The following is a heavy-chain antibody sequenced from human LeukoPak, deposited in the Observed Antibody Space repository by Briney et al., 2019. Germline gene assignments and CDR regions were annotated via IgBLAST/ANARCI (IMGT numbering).Heavy chain of an antibody. J-gene: IGHJ4*02. Sequence: GGSLRLSCAASGFTFSDYYMSWIRQAPGKGLEWGSYISSGSTIYYADFVKGRFTISRDNAKNSLYLQMNSLRAEDTAVYYCARVCDCSGYSGEFDYWGQGTLVTVSS. CDR3: ARVCDCSGYSGEFDY. D-gene: IGHD3-22*01. V-gene: IGHV3-11*01. CDR1: GFTFSDYY. CDR2: ISSGSTI.